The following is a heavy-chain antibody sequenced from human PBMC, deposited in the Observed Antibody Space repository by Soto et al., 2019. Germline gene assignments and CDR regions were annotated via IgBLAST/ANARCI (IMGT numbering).Heavy chain of an antibody. Sequence: QVQLLESGPGLVKPSQTLSLTCTVSTGSMASRDHYWSWIRQPPGRGLEWIGHFYHSGSTYYNPSLRSRASISNDLSKNQFFLELSSVTGADTAVYFCARIYWLRDSSGYHHPFDYCGQGTLVTVSS. D-gene: IGHD3-22*01. CDR2: FYHSGST. V-gene: IGHV4-30-4*01. J-gene: IGHJ4*02. CDR3: ARIYWLRDSSGYHHPFDY. CDR1: TGSMASRDHY.